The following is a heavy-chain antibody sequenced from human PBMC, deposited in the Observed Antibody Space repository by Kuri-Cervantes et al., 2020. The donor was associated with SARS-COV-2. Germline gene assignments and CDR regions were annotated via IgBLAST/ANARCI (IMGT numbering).Heavy chain of an antibody. CDR3: AKDHQYYYDSSGYYYFGY. CDR2: ISGSGSST. D-gene: IGHD3-22*01. Sequence: SCKASGGTFSSYAMSWVRQAPGKGLEWVSAISGSGSSTYYADSVKGRFTISRDNSKNTLYLQMNSLRAEDTAVYYCAKDHQYYYDSSGYYYFGYWGQGTLVTVSS. J-gene: IGHJ4*02. CDR1: GGTFSSYA. V-gene: IGHV3-23*01.